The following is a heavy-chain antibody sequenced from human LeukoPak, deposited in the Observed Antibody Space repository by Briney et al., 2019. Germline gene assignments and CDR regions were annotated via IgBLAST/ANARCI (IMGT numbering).Heavy chain of an antibody. V-gene: IGHV1-2*02. CDR2: INPNSGGT. D-gene: IGHD2-2*01. CDR3: AGDYGVGPGAMEGEVGWFDP. J-gene: IGHJ5*02. Sequence: ASVKVSCKASGYTFTGYYMHWVRQAPGQGLEWMGWINPNSGGTNYAQKFQGRVTMTRDTSISTAYMELSRLRSDDTAVYYCAGDYGVGPGAMEGEVGWFDPWGQGTLVTVSS. CDR1: GYTFTGYY.